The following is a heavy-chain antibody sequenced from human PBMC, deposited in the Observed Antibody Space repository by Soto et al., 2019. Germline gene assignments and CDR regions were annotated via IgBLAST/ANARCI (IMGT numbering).Heavy chain of an antibody. D-gene: IGHD3-22*01. CDR1: GYTFTSYG. V-gene: IGHV1-18*01. Sequence: QVQLVQSGAEVKKPGASVKVSCKASGYTFTSYGISWVRQAPGQGLEWMGWISAYNGNTNYAQKLQGRVTMTTDTSXSXXYMELRSLRSDDTAVYYCARFYSSGYYSSEYYFDYWGQGTLVTVSS. CDR2: ISAYNGNT. CDR3: ARFYSSGYYSSEYYFDY. J-gene: IGHJ4*02.